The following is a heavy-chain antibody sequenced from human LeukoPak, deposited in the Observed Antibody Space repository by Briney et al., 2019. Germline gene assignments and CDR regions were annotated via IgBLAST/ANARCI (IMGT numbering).Heavy chain of an antibody. CDR2: IYSGGST. D-gene: IGHD1-26*01. V-gene: IGHV3-53*03. J-gene: IGHJ3*02. Sequence: PGGSLRLSCAASGFTVSSDYMSWVRQPPGKGLEWVSVIYSGGSTNYADSVKGRFTISRDNSKNTLHFQMNSLRVEDTAVYYWARGQSYYEAFDIWGQGTMVTVSS. CDR3: ARGQSYYEAFDI. CDR1: GFTVSSDY.